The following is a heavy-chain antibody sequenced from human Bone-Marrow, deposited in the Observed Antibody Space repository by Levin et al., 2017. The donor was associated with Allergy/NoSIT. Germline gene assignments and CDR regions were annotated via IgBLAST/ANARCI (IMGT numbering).Heavy chain of an antibody. CDR1: GFTFSNAW. J-gene: IGHJ4*02. CDR2: IKSKTDGGTT. D-gene: IGHD3-3*01. CDR3: TTGVLYDFWSGYYFVDY. V-gene: IGHV3-15*01. Sequence: PGGSLRLSCAASGFTFSNAWMSWVRQAPGKGLEWVGRIKSKTDGGTTDYAAPVKGRFTISRDDSKNTLYLQMNSLKTEDTAVYYCTTGVLYDFWSGYYFVDYWGQGTLVTVSS.